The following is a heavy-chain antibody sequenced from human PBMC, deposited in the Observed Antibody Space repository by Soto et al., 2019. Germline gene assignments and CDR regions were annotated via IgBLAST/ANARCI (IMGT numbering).Heavy chain of an antibody. J-gene: IGHJ4*01. CDR3: ATIRVRGGPLRFED. D-gene: IGHD5-12*01. CDR1: GGLFSVFS. V-gene: IGHV1-69*06. Sequence: QVQLVQSGAEVKKPGSSEKVSCKTSGGLFSVFSFNWVRQAPGQGLEWMGGVLPITGSTDYAQKFQGRLTITADRSTSTIYMELSRLTSDDTANYYCATIRVRGGPLRFEDGGQGTLISVSS. CDR2: VLPITGST.